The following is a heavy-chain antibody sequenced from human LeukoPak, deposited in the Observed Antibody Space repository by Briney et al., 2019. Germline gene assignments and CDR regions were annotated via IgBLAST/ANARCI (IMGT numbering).Heavy chain of an antibody. J-gene: IGHJ4*02. D-gene: IGHD3-22*01. CDR1: GFTFSSYA. CDR3: ARLPYYYDSSGYLGY. Sequence: GGSLRLSCAASGFTFSSYAMSWIRQAPGKGLEWVSSISGSGGRTHYADSVKGRFTISRDNSKNTLYLQMNSLRSDDTAVYYCARLPYYYDSSGYLGYWGQGTLVTVSS. V-gene: IGHV3-23*01. CDR2: ISGSGGRT.